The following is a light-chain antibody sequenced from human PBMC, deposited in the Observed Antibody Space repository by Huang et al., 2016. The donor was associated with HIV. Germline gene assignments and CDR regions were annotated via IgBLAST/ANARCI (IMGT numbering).Light chain of an antibody. V-gene: IGKV4-1*01. CDR1: LSVLYSFNKKID. CDR2: WAS. J-gene: IGKJ3*01. CDR3: QQYYSTPFT. Sequence: DIVMTQSPDSLAVFLGERATINCTYSLSVLYSFNKKIDLAWYQQKPGQPPKLLIYWASTRESGVPDRCSGSGSGTDVTLTISSLQAEDVAVYYCQQYYSTPFTFGPGTKVDIK.